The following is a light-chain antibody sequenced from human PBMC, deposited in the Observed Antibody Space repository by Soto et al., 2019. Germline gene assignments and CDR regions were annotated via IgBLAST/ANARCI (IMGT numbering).Light chain of an antibody. CDR2: EVS. Sequence: QSALTQPASVSGSPGQSITISCTGTSSDVGVYHYVSWYQQHPGKAPKHMIYEVSNRPSWVSNRFSGSKSGNTASLPISGLQAEDEADYYCSSYTSSSTHWVFGGGTKLTVL. CDR1: SSDVGVYHY. J-gene: IGLJ3*02. V-gene: IGLV2-14*01. CDR3: SSYTSSSTHWV.